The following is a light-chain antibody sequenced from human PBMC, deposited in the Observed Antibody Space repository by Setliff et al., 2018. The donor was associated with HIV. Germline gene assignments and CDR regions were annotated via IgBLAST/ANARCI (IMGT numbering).Light chain of an antibody. Sequence: QSALTQPRSVSGSPGQSVTISCTGTSSDVGGYDYVSWYQQLPGKAPKLMIYDVTKRPSGVPDRFSGSKSGNTASLTISGLQAEDEADYYCCSYAGGYTLGVFGGGTKVT. V-gene: IGLV2-11*01. CDR3: CSYAGGYTLGV. CDR1: SSDVGGYDY. CDR2: DVT. J-gene: IGLJ3*02.